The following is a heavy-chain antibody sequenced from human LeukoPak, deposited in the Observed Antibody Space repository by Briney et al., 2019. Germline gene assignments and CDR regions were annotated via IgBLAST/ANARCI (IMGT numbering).Heavy chain of an antibody. CDR3: ARRASYDSSGYFHY. J-gene: IGHJ4*02. V-gene: IGHV4-59*08. CDR2: IYYSGGT. CDR1: GGSISSYY. D-gene: IGHD3-22*01. Sequence: SETLSLTCTVSGGSISSYYWSWIRQPPGKGLGWMGDIYYSGGTNYNASPKSRVTISVDTSKNQFSLKLRSVTAAATAVAYCARRASYDSSGYFHYWRQGNLVPVSS.